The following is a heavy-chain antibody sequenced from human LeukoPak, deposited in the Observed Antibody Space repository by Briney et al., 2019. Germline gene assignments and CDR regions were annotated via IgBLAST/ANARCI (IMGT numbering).Heavy chain of an antibody. D-gene: IGHD3-22*01. CDR2: IYYSGST. Sequence: SETLSLTCTVSGGSISSGGYYWSWIRQHPGKGLEWIGYIYYSGSTYYNPSLESRVTISVDTSKNQFSLKLSSVTAADTAVYYCARRRRYYYDSSGPDTYYYFDYWGQGTLVTVSS. CDR1: GGSISSGGYY. J-gene: IGHJ4*02. CDR3: ARRRRYYYDSSGPDTYYYFDY. V-gene: IGHV4-31*03.